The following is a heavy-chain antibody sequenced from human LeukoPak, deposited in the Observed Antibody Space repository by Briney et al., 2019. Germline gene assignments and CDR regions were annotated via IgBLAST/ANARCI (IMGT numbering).Heavy chain of an antibody. J-gene: IGHJ3*02. CDR2: INHSGST. V-gene: IGHV4-34*01. Sequence: SETLSLTCAVYGGSFSGYYWSWIRQPPGKGLEWIGEINHSGSTNYNPSLKSRVTISVDTSKNQFSLKLSSVTAADTAVYYCAREGRDIVVVVAADGAFDIWGQGTMVTVSS. CDR1: GGSFSGYY. D-gene: IGHD2-15*01. CDR3: AREGRDIVVVVAADGAFDI.